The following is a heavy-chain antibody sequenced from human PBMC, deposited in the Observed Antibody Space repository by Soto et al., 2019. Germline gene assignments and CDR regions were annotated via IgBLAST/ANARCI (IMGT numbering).Heavy chain of an antibody. J-gene: IGHJ4*02. CDR3: ARQESLAQYFDY. CDR2: IYYSGST. Sequence: SETLSLTCTVSGGSISSSSYYWGWIRQPPGKGLEWIGSIYYSGSTYYNPSLKSRVTISVDTSKNQFSMKLSSVTAADTAVYYCARQESLAQYFDYWGQGTLVTVSS. D-gene: IGHD3-16*01. CDR1: GGSISSSSYY. V-gene: IGHV4-39*01.